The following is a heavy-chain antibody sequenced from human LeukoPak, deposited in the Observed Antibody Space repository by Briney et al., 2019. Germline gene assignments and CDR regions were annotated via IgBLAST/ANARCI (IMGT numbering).Heavy chain of an antibody. CDR2: IIPIFGTA. D-gene: IGHD3-10*01. CDR1: GGTFSSYA. V-gene: IGHV1-69*13. CDR3: ARGGTGGSGSYYRDYFDY. Sequence: SMKVSCKASGGTFSSYAISWVRQAPGQGLEWMGGIIPIFGTANYAQKFQGRVTITADESTSTAYMELSSLRSEDTAVYYCARGGTGGSGSYYRDYFDYWGQGTLVTVSS. J-gene: IGHJ4*02.